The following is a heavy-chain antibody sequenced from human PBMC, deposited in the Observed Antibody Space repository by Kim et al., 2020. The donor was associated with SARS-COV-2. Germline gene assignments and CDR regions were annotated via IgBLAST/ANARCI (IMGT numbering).Heavy chain of an antibody. Sequence: NDYAGTVKSRITINPDISKNQFSLQLNSVTPEDTAVYYCARSIAAAGTHWGQGTTVTVSS. V-gene: IGHV6-1*01. CDR3: ARSIAAAGTH. CDR2: N. J-gene: IGHJ6*02. D-gene: IGHD6-13*01.